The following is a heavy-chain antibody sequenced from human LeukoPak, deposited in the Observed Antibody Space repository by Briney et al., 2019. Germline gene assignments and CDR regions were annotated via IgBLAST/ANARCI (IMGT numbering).Heavy chain of an antibody. CDR2: ISGSGGST. CDR1: GFTFSSYA. CDR3: AKGGYCSSTSCYGGNWFDP. V-gene: IGHV3-23*01. J-gene: IGHJ5*02. D-gene: IGHD2-2*01. Sequence: GGSLRLSCAASGFTFSSYAMSWVRQAPGQGLEWVSAISGSGGSTYYADSVKGRFTISRDNSKNTLYLQMNSLRAEDTAVYYCAKGGYCSSTSCYGGNWFDPWGQGTLVTVSS.